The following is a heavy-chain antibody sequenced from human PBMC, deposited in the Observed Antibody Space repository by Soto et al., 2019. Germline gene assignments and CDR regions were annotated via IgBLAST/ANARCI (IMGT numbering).Heavy chain of an antibody. CDR1: GFPFSTYT. CDR2: ISYDGSNK. J-gene: IGHJ6*02. V-gene: IGHV3-30-3*01. Sequence: PGGSLRLSCAASGFPFSTYTMHWVRQAPGKGLEWVAVISYDGSNKYYADSVKGRFTISRDNSKNTLYLQMNSLRAEDTAVYYCARNYYYGVDVWGQGTTVTVSS. CDR3: ARNYYYGVDV.